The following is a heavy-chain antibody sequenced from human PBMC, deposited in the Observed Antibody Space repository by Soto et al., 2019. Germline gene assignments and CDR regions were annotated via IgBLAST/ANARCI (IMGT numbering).Heavy chain of an antibody. J-gene: IGHJ3*02. Sequence: EVQILESGGGLVQPGGSLRLSCAASGFTFSSYAMYWVRQAPGKGLVWVSGISDSGTGTYYADSVKGRFTISRDNSKNTVYLQMKSLRAEDTAVYYCAKDHTVVIRDAFDIWGQGTMVNVSS. D-gene: IGHD3-22*01. CDR1: GFTFSSYA. V-gene: IGHV3-23*01. CDR2: ISDSGTGT. CDR3: AKDHTVVIRDAFDI.